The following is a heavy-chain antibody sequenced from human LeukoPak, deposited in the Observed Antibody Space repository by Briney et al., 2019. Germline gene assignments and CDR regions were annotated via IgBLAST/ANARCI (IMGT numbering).Heavy chain of an antibody. CDR2: ISGSGSST. D-gene: IGHD3-9*01. J-gene: IGHJ4*02. Sequence: GGSLRLSCAASGITFSSYAMSWVRQAPGKGLEWVSSISGSGSSTYYPDSVKGRFTISRDNSKNTLYLKMNSLRAEDTAVYYCAKGRDIWDYWGQGTLVTVSS. CDR1: GITFSSYA. V-gene: IGHV3-23*01. CDR3: AKGRDIWDY.